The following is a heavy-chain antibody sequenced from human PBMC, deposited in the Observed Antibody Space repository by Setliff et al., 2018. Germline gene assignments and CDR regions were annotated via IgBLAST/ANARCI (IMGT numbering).Heavy chain of an antibody. CDR3: GRDPAFHSWTWCLGD. J-gene: IGHJ4*02. V-gene: IGHV4-59*01. Sequence: SETLSLTCNVSGVSTSSSYWSWIRQPPGKGLEWIGNVLHSGRTNYNPSLKSRVTISVDTSTNQFSLRLNSVTAADTAVYFCGRDPAFHSWTWCLGDWGQGTQVAVAS. CDR2: VLHSGRT. CDR1: GVSTSSSY. D-gene: IGHD2-8*01.